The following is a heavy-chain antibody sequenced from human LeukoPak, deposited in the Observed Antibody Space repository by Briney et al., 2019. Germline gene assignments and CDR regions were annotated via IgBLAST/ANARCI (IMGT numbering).Heavy chain of an antibody. Sequence: GGSLRLSCAASGFTFNSYAMHWVRQAPGKGLEWVALMSFDGTNEYYADSMKGRFTISRDYSKNTLYLQMNSLRGEDTAVYYCARSATPYSSGWQTSYWGQGTRVTVSS. V-gene: IGHV3-30-3*01. CDR1: GFTFNSYA. D-gene: IGHD2-15*01. J-gene: IGHJ4*02. CDR2: MSFDGTNE. CDR3: ARSATPYSSGWQTSY.